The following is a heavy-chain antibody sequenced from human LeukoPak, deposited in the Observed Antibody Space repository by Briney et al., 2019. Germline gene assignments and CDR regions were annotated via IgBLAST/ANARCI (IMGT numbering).Heavy chain of an antibody. CDR2: ISYDGSNK. CDR1: GFTFSSYG. Sequence: PGGSLRLSCAASGFTFSSYGMHWVRQAPGKGLEWVAVISYDGSNKYYADSVKGRFTISRDNSRNTLYLQINSLRAEDTAVYYCARAIPVNWYFDLWGRGTLVTVSS. V-gene: IGHV3-30*03. CDR3: ARAIPVNWYFDL. D-gene: IGHD2-2*02. J-gene: IGHJ2*01.